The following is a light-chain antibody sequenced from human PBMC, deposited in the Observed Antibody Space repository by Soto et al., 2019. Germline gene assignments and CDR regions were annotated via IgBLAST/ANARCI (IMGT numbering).Light chain of an antibody. CDR3: QQYNTYWT. Sequence: DIQMTQSPSTLSASVGDRVTITCRASKSISTWVAWYQQKPGKAPKLLIYDASSLESGVPSRVSGSGSGTEFTLTISSLKPDDFATYYCQQYNTYWTFGHGTKVDIK. J-gene: IGKJ1*01. CDR2: DAS. V-gene: IGKV1-5*01. CDR1: KSISTW.